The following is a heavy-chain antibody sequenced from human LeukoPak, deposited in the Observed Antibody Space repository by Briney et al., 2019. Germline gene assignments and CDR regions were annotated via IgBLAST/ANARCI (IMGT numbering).Heavy chain of an antibody. D-gene: IGHD5-12*01. Sequence: GGSLRLSCAASGFTFSSYSMNWVRQAPGKGLEWVAVISYDGSNKYYADSVKGRFTISRDNSKNTLYLQMNSLRAEDTAVYYCARGLLRWLHSAFDYWGQGTLVTVSS. CDR3: ARGLLRWLHSAFDY. J-gene: IGHJ4*02. CDR1: GFTFSSYS. CDR2: ISYDGSNK. V-gene: IGHV3-30*03.